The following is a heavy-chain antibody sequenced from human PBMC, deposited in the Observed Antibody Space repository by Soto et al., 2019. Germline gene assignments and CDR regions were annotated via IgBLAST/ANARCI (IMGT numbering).Heavy chain of an antibody. CDR1: GGSISSYY. D-gene: IGHD3-16*01. V-gene: IGHV4-34*01. CDR2: INHSGST. CDR3: ARGRRRGYYYGMDV. J-gene: IGHJ6*02. Sequence: PSDTLSLTCTVFGGSISSYYWSWIRQPPGKGLEWIGEINHSGSTNYNPSLKSRVTISVDTSKNQFSLKLSSVTAADTAVYYCARGRRRGYYYGMDVWGQGTTVS.